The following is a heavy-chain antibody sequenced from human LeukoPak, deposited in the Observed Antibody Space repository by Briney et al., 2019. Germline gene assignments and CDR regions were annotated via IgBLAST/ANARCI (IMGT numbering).Heavy chain of an antibody. Sequence: GGSLRLSCAASGSTFDDYAMHWVRQAPGKGLEWVSGISWNSGSIGYADSVKGRFTISRDNAKNSLYLQMNSLRAEDTALYYCAKGPTVTTLYYFDYWGQGTLVTVSS. D-gene: IGHD4-17*01. CDR2: ISWNSGSI. V-gene: IGHV3-9*01. J-gene: IGHJ4*02. CDR3: AKGPTVTTLYYFDY. CDR1: GSTFDDYA.